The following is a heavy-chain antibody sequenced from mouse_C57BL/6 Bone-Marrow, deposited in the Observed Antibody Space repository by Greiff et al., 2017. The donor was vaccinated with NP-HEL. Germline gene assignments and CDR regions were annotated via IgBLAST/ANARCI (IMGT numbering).Heavy chain of an antibody. CDR1: GYTFTSYW. D-gene: IGHD1-1*01. CDR2: IDPSDSET. Sequence: QVQLQQPGAELVRPGSPVKLSCKASGYTFTSYWMHWVKQRPIQGLEWIGNIDPSDSETHYNQKFKDKATLTVDKSSSTAYMQLSSLTSEDSAVYYCARGGSNYFDYWGQGTTLTVSS. CDR3: ARGGSNYFDY. V-gene: IGHV1-52*01. J-gene: IGHJ2*01.